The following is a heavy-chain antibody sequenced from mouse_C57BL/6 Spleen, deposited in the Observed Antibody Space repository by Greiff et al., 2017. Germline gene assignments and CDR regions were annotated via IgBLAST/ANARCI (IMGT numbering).Heavy chain of an antibody. CDR3: ARGSSSYDYFDY. CDR1: GYTFTSYW. D-gene: IGHD1-1*01. CDR2: IDPSDSET. J-gene: IGHJ2*01. V-gene: IGHV1-52*01. Sequence: QVQLQQPGAELVRPGSSVKLSCKASGYTFTSYWMHWVKQRPIQGLEWIGNIDPSDSETHYNQKFKDKATLTVDKSSSTAYMQLSSLTSEDSAVYYCARGSSSYDYFDYWGQGTTLTVSS.